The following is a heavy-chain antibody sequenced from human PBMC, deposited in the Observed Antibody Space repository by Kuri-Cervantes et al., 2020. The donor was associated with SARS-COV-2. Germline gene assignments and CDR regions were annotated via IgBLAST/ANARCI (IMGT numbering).Heavy chain of an antibody. J-gene: IGHJ4*02. D-gene: IGHD5-18*01. CDR1: GFTFSSYA. CDR3: ARDVTSFDTAVVTFGY. CDR2: ISSNGGST. Sequence: GESLKISCAASGFTFSSYAMHWVRQAPGKGPEYVSAISSNGGSTYYANSVKGRFTISRDSSKNTLYLQMNSLRAEDTAVYYCARDVTSFDTAVVTFGYWGQGTLVTVSS. V-gene: IGHV3-64*01.